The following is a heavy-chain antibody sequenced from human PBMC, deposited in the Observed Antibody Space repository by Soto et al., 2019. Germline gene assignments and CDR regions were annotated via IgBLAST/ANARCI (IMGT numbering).Heavy chain of an antibody. CDR1: GFTFSSYG. CDR2: ISYDGSNK. Sequence: GGSLRLSCAASGFTFSSYGMHWVRQAPGKGLEWVAVISYDGSNKYYADSVKGRFTISRDNSKNTLYLQMNSLRAEDTAVYYCAKLFREPQYYFDYWGQGTLVTAPQ. CDR3: AKLFREPQYYFDY. J-gene: IGHJ4*02. V-gene: IGHV3-30*18.